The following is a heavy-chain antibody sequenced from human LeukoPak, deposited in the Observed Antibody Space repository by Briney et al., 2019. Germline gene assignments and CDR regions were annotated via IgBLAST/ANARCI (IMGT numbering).Heavy chain of an antibody. Sequence: SETLSLTCAVSGGSISSSNWWSWVRQPPGKGLEWIGEIYHSGSTNYNPSLKSRVTISVDKSKDQFSLKLSSVTAADTAVYYCATLSSWYEGGDDYWGQGTLVTVSS. CDR2: IYHSGST. CDR3: ATLSSWYEGGDDY. D-gene: IGHD6-13*01. CDR1: GGSISSSNW. V-gene: IGHV4-4*02. J-gene: IGHJ4*02.